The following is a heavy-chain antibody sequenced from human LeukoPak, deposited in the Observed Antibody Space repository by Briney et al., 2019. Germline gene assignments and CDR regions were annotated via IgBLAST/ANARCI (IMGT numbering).Heavy chain of an antibody. J-gene: IGHJ4*02. CDR1: GYSISSGYY. CDR3: TGKRYSGSPEFDF. CDR2: IYHSGTT. D-gene: IGHD1-26*01. Sequence: PSETLSLTCDVSGYSISSGYYWGWIRQPPGKGLEWIGSIYHSGTTYYGPSLKSRVTMSVDTSKNQFSLRLNSVTAADTAVYYCTGKRYSGSPEFDFWGQGTLVTVSS. V-gene: IGHV4-38-2*01.